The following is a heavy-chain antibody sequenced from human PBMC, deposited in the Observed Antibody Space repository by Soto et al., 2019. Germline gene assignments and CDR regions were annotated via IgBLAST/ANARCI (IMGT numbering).Heavy chain of an antibody. CDR3: ARVGAVGATTADY. J-gene: IGHJ4*02. V-gene: IGHV4-30-4*01. CDR2: IYYSGST. D-gene: IGHD1-26*01. CDR1: GGSISSGDNY. Sequence: QVQLQESGPGLVKPSQTLSLTCTVSGGSISSGDNYWSWIRQPPGKGLEWIGYIYYSGSTYYNPSLKSRVTISVDTPKNQFSMKLSSVTAADTAVYYGARVGAVGATTADYWGQGTLVTVSS.